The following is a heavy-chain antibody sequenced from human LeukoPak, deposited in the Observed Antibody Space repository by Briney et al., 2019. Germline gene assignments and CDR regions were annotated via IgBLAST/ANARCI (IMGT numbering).Heavy chain of an antibody. D-gene: IGHD2-15*01. Sequence: ASVKVSCKTSGYSFTSYGVTWVRQAPGQGLEWMGWIGGYTGHTNYVQKFQGRVTMTTDTSTSTAYMELRSLTSDDTAVYYCARDGSCSGGSCAMDGWFDPWGRGTLVTVSS. J-gene: IGHJ5*02. V-gene: IGHV1-18*01. CDR3: ARDGSCSGGSCAMDGWFDP. CDR2: IGGYTGHT. CDR1: GYSFTSYG.